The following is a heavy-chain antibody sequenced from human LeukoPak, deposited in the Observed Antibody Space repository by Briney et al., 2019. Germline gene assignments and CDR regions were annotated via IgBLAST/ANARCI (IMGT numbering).Heavy chain of an antibody. V-gene: IGHV4-39*02. Sequence: SETLSLTCTVSGGSISTSNYYWAWIRQPPGKGLQWIGSIYYRGNTYYNPSLKSRVTMSVDTSKNQFSLRLTSATAADTALYYCARDTIPPRNATEQKTGTYYWGQGTLVTVSS. CDR3: ARDTIPPRNATEQKTGTYY. CDR2: IYYRGNT. J-gene: IGHJ4*02. CDR1: GGSISTSNYY. D-gene: IGHD7-27*01.